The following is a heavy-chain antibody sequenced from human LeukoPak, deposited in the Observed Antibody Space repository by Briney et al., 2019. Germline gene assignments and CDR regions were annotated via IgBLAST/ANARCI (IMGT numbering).Heavy chain of an antibody. D-gene: IGHD3-22*01. V-gene: IGHV6-1*01. CDR2: TYYRSKWYN. CDR3: AREGSSGYLFDY. Sequence: SQTLPLTCAISGDSVSSNSATWDWIRQSPSRGLEWLGRTYYRSKWYNDYAVSVKSRITINPDTSKNQFSLQLNSVTPKDTAVYYCAREGSSGYLFDYWGQGSLVTVSS. CDR1: GDSVSSNSAT. J-gene: IGHJ4*02.